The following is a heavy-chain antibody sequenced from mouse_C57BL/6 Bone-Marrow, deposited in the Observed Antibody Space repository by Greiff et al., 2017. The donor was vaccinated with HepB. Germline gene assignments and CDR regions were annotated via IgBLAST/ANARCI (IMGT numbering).Heavy chain of an antibody. CDR1: GYAFSSSW. CDR3: ARMFAY. V-gene: IGHV1-82*01. CDR2: IYPGDGDT. Sequence: QVHVKQSGPELVKPGASVKISCKASGYAFSSSWMNWVKQRPGKGLEWIGRIYPGDGDTNYNGKFKGKATLTADKSSSTAYMQLSSLTSEDSAVYFCARMFAYWGQGTLVTVSA. J-gene: IGHJ3*01.